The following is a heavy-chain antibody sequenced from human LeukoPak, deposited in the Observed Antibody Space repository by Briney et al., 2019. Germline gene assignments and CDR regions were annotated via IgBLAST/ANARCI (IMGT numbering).Heavy chain of an antibody. J-gene: IGHJ4*02. Sequence: ASVKVSCKASGYTFTGYYMHWVRQAPGQGLEWMGWISPTSGGTNYAQKLQGRVTMTRDTSISTAYMELSGLRSDDTAVYYCARAVDTAMVTVDYWGQGTLVTVSS. D-gene: IGHD5-18*01. CDR1: GYTFTGYY. V-gene: IGHV1-2*02. CDR3: ARAVDTAMVTVDY. CDR2: ISPTSGGT.